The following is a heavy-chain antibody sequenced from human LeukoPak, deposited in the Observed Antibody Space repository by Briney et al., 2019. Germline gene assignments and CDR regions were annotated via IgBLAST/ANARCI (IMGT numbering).Heavy chain of an antibody. J-gene: IGHJ4*02. CDR1: GFTFSSYW. Sequence: HPGGSLRLSCAASGFTFSSYWMHWVRQAPGKGLVWVSRIYIDGSSTSYADSVKGRFTISRDNAKNTLYLQMNSLKDEDTAVYYCARGFDGSFDYWGLGTLVTVSS. CDR2: IYIDGSST. V-gene: IGHV3-74*01. D-gene: IGHD3-9*01. CDR3: ARGFDGSFDY.